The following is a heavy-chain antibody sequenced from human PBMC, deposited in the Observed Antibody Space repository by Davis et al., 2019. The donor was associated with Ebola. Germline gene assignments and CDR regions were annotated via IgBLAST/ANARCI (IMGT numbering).Heavy chain of an antibody. V-gene: IGHV5-51*01. CDR2: IYPGYSDT. D-gene: IGHD5-24*01. CDR1: GYSFTSYW. Sequence: GESLKISCKGSGYSFTSYWIGWVRQMPGKGLEWMGIIYPGYSDTIYSPSFQGQVTISADKSINTAYLQWSSLKASDTAIKYCARGTNGYNPGGYFDSWGQGTLVTVSS. CDR3: ARGTNGYNPGGYFDS. J-gene: IGHJ4*02.